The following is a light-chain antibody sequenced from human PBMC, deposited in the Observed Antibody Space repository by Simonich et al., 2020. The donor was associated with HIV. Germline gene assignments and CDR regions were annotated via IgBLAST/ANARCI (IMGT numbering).Light chain of an antibody. CDR3: QQYDELPYT. CDR2: AAS. V-gene: IGKV1-33*01. CDR1: QSINNY. Sequence: DIQMTQSPSSLSASVGDRVTITCRASQSINNYLNWYQQKPGKAPKPLIYAASSLQSGVPSRFSGSGSGTDFTFTISSLQPADIATYYCQQYDELPYTFGQGTKLEIK. J-gene: IGKJ2*01.